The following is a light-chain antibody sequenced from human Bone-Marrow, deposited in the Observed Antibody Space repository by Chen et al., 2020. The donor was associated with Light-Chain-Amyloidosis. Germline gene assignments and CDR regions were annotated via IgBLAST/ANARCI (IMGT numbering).Light chain of an antibody. J-gene: IGLJ3*02. CDR1: NIGSTS. CDR3: QVWDRSSDRPV. CDR2: DDS. Sequence: SYVLTQPSSASVAPGPTATIACGGNNIGSTSVHWYQQTPGHAPLLVVYDDSDRPSGIPERLSGSNSGNTATLTISRVEAGDEADYYCQVWDRSSDRPVFGGGTKLTVL. V-gene: IGLV3-21*02.